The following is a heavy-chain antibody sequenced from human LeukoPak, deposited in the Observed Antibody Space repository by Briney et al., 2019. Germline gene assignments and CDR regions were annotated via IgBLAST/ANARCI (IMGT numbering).Heavy chain of an antibody. D-gene: IGHD3-10*01. CDR1: GYTLTHYG. V-gene: IGHV1-2*02. J-gene: IGHJ4*02. CDR2: INPNSGGT. Sequence: GASVKVSCKASGYTLTHYGISWVRQAPGQGLEWMGWINPNSGGTNYAQKFQGRVTMTRDTSVSTAYMELSRLRSDDTAVYYCARDILWFGELVESYWGQGTLVTVSS. CDR3: ARDILWFGELVESY.